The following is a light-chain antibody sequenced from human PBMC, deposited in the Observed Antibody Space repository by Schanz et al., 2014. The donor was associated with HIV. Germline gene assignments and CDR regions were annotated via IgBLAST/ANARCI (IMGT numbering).Light chain of an antibody. CDR1: SGHSTYV. Sequence: QLVLTQSPSASASLGASVKLTCTLSSGHSTYVIAWHQQQPGKGPRFLMKVNSDVGHTKGDGIPDRFSGSSSGAERYLTISSLQSEDEADYYCQTWDTGIQVFGGGTKLTVL. J-gene: IGLJ3*02. CDR3: QTWDTGIQV. CDR2: VNSDVGH. V-gene: IGLV4-69*02.